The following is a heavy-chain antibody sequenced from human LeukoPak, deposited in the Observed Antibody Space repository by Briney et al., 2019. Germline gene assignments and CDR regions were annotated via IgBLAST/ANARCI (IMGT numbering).Heavy chain of an antibody. CDR2: VSYSGST. CDR3: ARGGSPRFDP. J-gene: IGHJ5*02. V-gene: IGHV4-59*01. CDR1: GGSISSYY. Sequence: SETLSLTCTVSGGSISSYYCSWIRQPPGKGLEWIGYVSYSGSTNYNPSLKSRVTMSVDTSKKQFSLKVSSVTSADTAVYYCARGGSPRFDPWGQGTLVTVSS. D-gene: IGHD5-12*01.